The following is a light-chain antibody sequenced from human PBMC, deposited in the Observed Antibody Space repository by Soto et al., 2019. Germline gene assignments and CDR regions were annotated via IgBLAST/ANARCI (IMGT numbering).Light chain of an antibody. Sequence: DIQMTQSPSSLSASVGDRVTITCRASQSISSYLNWYQRKPGKAPKLLMYAASSLQSGVPSRFGGTGSGTDFTLTISNLQPADFATYFCQQSYSTPLTFGGGTKVEI. J-gene: IGKJ4*01. CDR1: QSISSY. CDR3: QQSYSTPLT. V-gene: IGKV1-39*01. CDR2: AAS.